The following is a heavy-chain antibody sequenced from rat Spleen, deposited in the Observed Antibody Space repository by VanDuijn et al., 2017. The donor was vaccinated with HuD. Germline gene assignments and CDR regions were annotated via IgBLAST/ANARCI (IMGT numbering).Heavy chain of an antibody. V-gene: IGHV5-31*01. J-gene: IGHJ2*01. CDR3: ATQGELGYFDY. CDR1: GFTFNYYW. CDR2: ISNARGIT. Sequence: EVQLVETGGGLVEPGRSLKLSCVASGFTFNYYWMTWIRQAPGKGLEWVASISNARGITYYPDSVKGRFTISRDNAKNTLYLQMDSLRSEDTATYYCATQGELGYFDYWGQGVMVTVSS. D-gene: IGHD5-1*01.